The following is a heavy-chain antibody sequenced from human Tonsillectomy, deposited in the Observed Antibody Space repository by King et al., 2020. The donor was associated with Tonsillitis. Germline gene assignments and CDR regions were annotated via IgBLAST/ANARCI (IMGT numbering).Heavy chain of an antibody. D-gene: IGHD4/OR15-4a*01. CDR3: AYTGPDFVAVTCFAA. CDR2: INPNSGAT. V-gene: IGHV1-2*02. CDR1: GYTFTDHY. Sequence: QLVQSGAEVKKPGASVKVSCKASGYTFTDHYVHWVRQAPGQGLEWMGWINPNSGATNYAQKFQGRVTMTRDTSIITAYMELRWLGSDDTAVYYCAYTGPDFVAVTCFAAWGQGTLVPGSS. J-gene: IGHJ4*02.